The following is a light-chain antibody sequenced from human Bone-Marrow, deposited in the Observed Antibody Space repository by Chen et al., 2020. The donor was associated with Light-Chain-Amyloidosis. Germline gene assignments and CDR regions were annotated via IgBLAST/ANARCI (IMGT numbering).Light chain of an antibody. CDR2: RDT. V-gene: IGLV3-25*03. J-gene: IGLJ2*01. CDR1: DLPTKY. Sequence: SYELTQPPSVSVSPGQTARITCSGDDLPTKYAYWYRQKPGQAPVLVIHRDTERPSGISERFSGSSSGTTATLTISGVQAEDEADYHCQSADSSGTYEVIFGGGTKLTFL. CDR3: QSADSSGTYEVI.